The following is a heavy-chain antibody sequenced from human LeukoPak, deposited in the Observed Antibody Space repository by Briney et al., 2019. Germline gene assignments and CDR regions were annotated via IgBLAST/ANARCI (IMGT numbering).Heavy chain of an antibody. CDR3: ARAGDWLALDF. CDR1: GYTFTDYY. Sequence: ASVKVSCKTSGYTFTDYYIHWVRQAPGQGLEWMGRINPNGGGTNYARKFQGSVTMTRDTSISTAYMDLGRVTSDDTAVYYCARAGDWLALDFWGQGTLVTVSS. V-gene: IGHV1-2*06. D-gene: IGHD6-19*01. J-gene: IGHJ4*02. CDR2: INPNGGGT.